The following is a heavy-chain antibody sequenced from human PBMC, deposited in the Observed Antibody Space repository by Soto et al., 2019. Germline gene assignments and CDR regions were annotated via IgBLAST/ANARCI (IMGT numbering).Heavy chain of an antibody. J-gene: IGHJ3*02. CDR3: ARYGGDGNAYHDSFDI. D-gene: IGHD3-16*01. Sequence: GGSLRLSCAASGFTFSTYGMHWVRQAPGKGLEWVAVIWYNGVNEYYADSVKGRFTISRDTSKNTVYLQMNSLGAEDTAVYYCARYGGDGNAYHDSFDIWGQGTMVTVSS. V-gene: IGHV3-33*01. CDR1: GFTFSTYG. CDR2: IWYNGVNE.